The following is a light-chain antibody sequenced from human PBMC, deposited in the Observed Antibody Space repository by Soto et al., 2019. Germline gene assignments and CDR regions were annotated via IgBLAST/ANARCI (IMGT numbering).Light chain of an antibody. CDR2: DAS. V-gene: IGKV3-11*01. Sequence: EIVLTQSPATLSLSPGERATLSCRASQSFSSYLAWYQQKPGQAPRLLIYDASTRATGIPARFSGSGSGTDFTLTISSLELDDFAVYYCRQRSNWPLPFGPGTKVDIK. J-gene: IGKJ3*01. CDR3: RQRSNWPLP. CDR1: QSFSSY.